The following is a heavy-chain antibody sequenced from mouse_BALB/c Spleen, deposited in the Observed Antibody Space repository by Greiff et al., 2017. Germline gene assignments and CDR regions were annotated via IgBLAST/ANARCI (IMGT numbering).Heavy chain of an antibody. CDR1: GYSFTGYY. CDR2: ISCYNGAT. V-gene: IGHV1S34*01. Sequence: LVKPGASVKISCKASGYSFTGYYMHWVKQSHGKSLEWIGYISCYNGATSYNQKFKGKATFTVDTSSSTAYMQFNSLTSEDSAVYYCARGNYYCSSPFDYWGQGTTLTVSS. D-gene: IGHD1-1*01. J-gene: IGHJ2*01. CDR3: ARGNYYCSSPFDY.